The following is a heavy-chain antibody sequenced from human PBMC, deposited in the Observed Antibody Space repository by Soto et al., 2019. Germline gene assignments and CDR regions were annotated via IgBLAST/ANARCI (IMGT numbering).Heavy chain of an antibody. CDR1: GFTFSNAW. J-gene: IGHJ4*02. V-gene: IGHV3-15*07. D-gene: IGHD3-22*01. CDR3: TTRNPYYYDSSGYYYIDGSDY. CDR2: IKSKTDGGTT. Sequence: GGSLRLSCAASGFTFSNAWMNWVRQAPGKGLEWVGRIKSKTDGGTTDYAAPVKGRFTISRDDSKNTLYLQMNSLKTEDTAVYYCTTRNPYYYDSSGYYYIDGSDYWGQGTLVTVSS.